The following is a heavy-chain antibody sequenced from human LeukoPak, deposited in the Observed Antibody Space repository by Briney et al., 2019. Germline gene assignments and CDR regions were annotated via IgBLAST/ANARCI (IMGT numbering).Heavy chain of an antibody. CDR2: IKQDGSEK. Sequence: PGGSLRLSCAASGFTLSSHWMSWVRQAPGKGLEWVANIKQDGSEKYYVDSVKGRFTISRDNAKNSLYLQMNSLRAEDTAVYYCARAVWSRGGLWGQGTLVTVSS. CDR1: GFTLSSHW. CDR3: ARAVWSRGGL. V-gene: IGHV3-7*01. D-gene: IGHD3-10*01. J-gene: IGHJ4*02.